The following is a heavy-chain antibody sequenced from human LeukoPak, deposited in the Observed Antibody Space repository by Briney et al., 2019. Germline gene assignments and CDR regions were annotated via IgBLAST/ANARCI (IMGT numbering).Heavy chain of an antibody. CDR1: GYTFTSYY. D-gene: IGHD3-22*01. J-gene: IGHJ4*02. CDR3: ARAYYYDSSGYYSLGDY. Sequence: ASVKVSCKASGYTFTSYYMHWVRQAPGQGLEWMGIINPSGGSTSYAQKFQGRVTMTRDTPTSTVYMELSSLRSEDTAVYYCARAYYYDSSGYYSLGDYWGQGTLVTVSS. CDR2: INPSGGST. V-gene: IGHV1-46*01.